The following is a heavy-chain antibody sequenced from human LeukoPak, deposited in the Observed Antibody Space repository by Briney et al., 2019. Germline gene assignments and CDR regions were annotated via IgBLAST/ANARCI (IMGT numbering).Heavy chain of an antibody. CDR2: IYYSGST. CDR1: GGSISSSSYY. V-gene: IGHV4-39*01. CDR3: ARHRIDYSIQRGWFDP. Sequence: PSETLSLTCTVSGGSISSSSYYWGWIRQPPGKGLEWIGSIYYSGSTYYNPSLKSRVTISVDTSKNQFSPKLSSVTAADTAVYYCARHRIDYSIQRGWFDPWGQGTLVTVSS. D-gene: IGHD4-11*01. J-gene: IGHJ5*02.